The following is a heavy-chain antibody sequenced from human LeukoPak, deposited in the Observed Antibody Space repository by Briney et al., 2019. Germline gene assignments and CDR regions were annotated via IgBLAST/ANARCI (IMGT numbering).Heavy chain of an antibody. CDR3: ARYYYGSGSYYQNFDY. CDR2: ISAYNGNT. J-gene: IGHJ4*02. V-gene: IGHV1-18*01. Sequence: GASVKVSCKASGYTFTSYGISWVRQAPGQGLEWMGWISAYNGNTNYAQKLQGRVTMTTDTSTSTAYMELRSLRSDDTAVYYCARYYYGSGSYYQNFDYWGQGTLVTVSS. CDR1: GYTFTSYG. D-gene: IGHD3-10*01.